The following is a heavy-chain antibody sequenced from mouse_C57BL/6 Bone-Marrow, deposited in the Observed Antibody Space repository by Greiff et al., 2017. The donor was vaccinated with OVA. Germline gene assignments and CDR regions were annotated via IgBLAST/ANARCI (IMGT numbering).Heavy chain of an antibody. J-gene: IGHJ4*01. D-gene: IGHD3-1*01. CDR3: ARSGGYDYYAMDY. CDR2: IYPGDGDT. CDR1: GYAFSSYW. V-gene: IGHV1-80*01. Sequence: VKLMESGAELVKPGASVKISCKASGYAFSSYWMNWVKQRPGKGLEWIGQIYPGDGDTNYNGKFKGKATLTADKSSSTAYMQLSSLTSEDSAVYFCARSGGYDYYAMDYWGQGTSVTVSS.